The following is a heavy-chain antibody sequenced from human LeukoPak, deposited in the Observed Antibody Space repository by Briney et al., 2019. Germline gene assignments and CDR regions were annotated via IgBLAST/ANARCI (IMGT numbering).Heavy chain of an antibody. V-gene: IGHV4-59*01. Sequence: SETLSLTCTVSGGSISSYYWSWIRQPPGKGLEWIGYIYYSGSTNYNPSLKSRVTISVDTSKNQFSLKLSSVTAADTAVYYCARRGYSYGLRYWGQGTLVTVSS. CDR2: IYYSGST. CDR1: GGSISSYY. CDR3: ARRGYSYGLRY. J-gene: IGHJ4*02. D-gene: IGHD5-18*01.